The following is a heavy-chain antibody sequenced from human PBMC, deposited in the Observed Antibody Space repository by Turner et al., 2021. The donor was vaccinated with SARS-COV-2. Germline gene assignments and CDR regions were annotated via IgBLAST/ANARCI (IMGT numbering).Heavy chain of an antibody. CDR2: INQDGSEK. CDR3: ARDRSTYYDFWSGYWHFDY. Sequence: EVQLVASGGGLVQPGGSLRLSCAASGFTFSSYWMSWVRQAPGKGLEWVANINQDGSEKYYVDSVKGRFTISRDNAKNSLYLQMNSLRAEDTAVYYCARDRSTYYDFWSGYWHFDYWGQGTLVTVS. V-gene: IGHV3-7*01. D-gene: IGHD3-3*01. J-gene: IGHJ4*02. CDR1: GFTFSSYW.